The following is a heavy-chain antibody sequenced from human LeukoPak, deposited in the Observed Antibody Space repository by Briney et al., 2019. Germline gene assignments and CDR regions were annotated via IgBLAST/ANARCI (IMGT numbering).Heavy chain of an antibody. Sequence: PSETLSLTCTVSGGSISSYYWSWIRQPPGRGLEWIGYMYYSGSTNYNPSLKSRVSISVDTSKNQFSLKLSSVTAADTAVYYCARVHGYPKYYFDYWGQGTLVTVSS. CDR2: MYYSGST. CDR3: ARVHGYPKYYFDY. CDR1: GGSISSYY. J-gene: IGHJ4*02. D-gene: IGHD6-13*01. V-gene: IGHV4-59*01.